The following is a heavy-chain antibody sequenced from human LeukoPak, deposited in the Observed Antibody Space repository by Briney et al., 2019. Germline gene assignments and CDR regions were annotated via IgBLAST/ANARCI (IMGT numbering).Heavy chain of an antibody. J-gene: IGHJ3*02. CDR3: ARESFSVGAFDI. V-gene: IGHV4-39*07. D-gene: IGHD1-26*01. Sequence: SETLSLTCTVSGGSISSSSYYWGWIRQPPGKGLEWIGSIYYSGSTYYNPSLKSRVTISVDTSKNQFSLKLSSVTAADTAVYYCARESFSVGAFDIWGQGTMVTVSS. CDR1: GGSISSSSYY. CDR2: IYYSGST.